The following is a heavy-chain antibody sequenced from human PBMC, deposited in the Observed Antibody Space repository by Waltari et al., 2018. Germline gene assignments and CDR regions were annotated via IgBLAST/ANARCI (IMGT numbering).Heavy chain of an antibody. D-gene: IGHD1-7*01. CDR1: GYTFTAYY. CDR2: INSNTGGA. Sequence: QIQIMQSGAEVKKPGASVKVSCQASGYTFTAYYIHWARQAPGQGLEWMGWINSNTGGADCEQSFQGRVTVTRDTSISTVYMELSGLTSDDTAVYYCAREALGGTKAFDMWGQGTMVTVSS. CDR3: AREALGGTKAFDM. V-gene: IGHV1-2*02. J-gene: IGHJ3*02.